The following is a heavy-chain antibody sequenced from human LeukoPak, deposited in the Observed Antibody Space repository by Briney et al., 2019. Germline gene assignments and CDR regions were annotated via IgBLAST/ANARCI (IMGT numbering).Heavy chain of an antibody. D-gene: IGHD5-24*01. Sequence: GSLRLSCAASGFTFSGSAMHWVRQASGKGLEWVGRIRSKANSYATAYAASVKGRFTISRDDSKNTAYLQMNSLKTEDTAVYYCASSRGNMATSLRYWGQGTLVTVSS. CDR3: ASSRGNMATSLRY. V-gene: IGHV3-73*01. J-gene: IGHJ4*02. CDR1: GFTFSGSA. CDR2: IRSKANSYAT.